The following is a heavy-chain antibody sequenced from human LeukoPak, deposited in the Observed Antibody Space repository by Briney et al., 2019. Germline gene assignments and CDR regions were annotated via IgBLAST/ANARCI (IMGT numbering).Heavy chain of an antibody. CDR3: VRDLYCSTTTCYLFHP. V-gene: IGHV4-4*07. CDR2: IYTSGGTEIT. D-gene: IGHD2-2*01. J-gene: IGHJ5*02. Sequence: SETLSLTCTVSGVSISSYYWSWIRQPAGKGLEWIGRIYTSGGTEITTYNPSLKSRVTMSVDTSKNQLSLKLSSVTASDTAVHDCVRDLYCSTTTCYLFHPWGQGTLVTVSS. CDR1: GVSISSYY.